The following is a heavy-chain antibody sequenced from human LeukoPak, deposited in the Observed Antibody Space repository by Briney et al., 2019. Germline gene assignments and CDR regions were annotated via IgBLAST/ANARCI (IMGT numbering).Heavy chain of an antibody. V-gene: IGHV3-23*01. D-gene: IGHD3-10*01. CDR2: ISGSGGST. CDR3: AKVGFTMVRGDKNRPIDY. CDR1: GFTFSSYA. J-gene: IGHJ4*02. Sequence: GGSLRLSCAASGFTFSSYAMSWVRQAPGKGLEWVSDISGSGGSTYYADSVKGRFTISRDNSKNTLYLQMNSLRAEDTAVYYCAKVGFTMVRGDKNRPIDYWGQGTLVTVSS.